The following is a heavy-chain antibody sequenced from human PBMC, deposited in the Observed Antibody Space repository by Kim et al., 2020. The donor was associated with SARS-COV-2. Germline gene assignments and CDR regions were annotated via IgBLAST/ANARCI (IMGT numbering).Heavy chain of an antibody. V-gene: IGHV1-18*01. Sequence: TNYAQKLQGRVTMTTDTSTSTAYMELRSLRSDDTAVYYCARDRTMEGFDPWGQGTLVTVSS. CDR3: ARDRTMEGFDP. J-gene: IGHJ5*02. CDR2: T. D-gene: IGHD3-3*01.